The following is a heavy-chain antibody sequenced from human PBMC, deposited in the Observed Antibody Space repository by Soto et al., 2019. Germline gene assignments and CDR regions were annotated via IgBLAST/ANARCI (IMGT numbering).Heavy chain of an antibody. CDR2: IYHSGST. D-gene: IGHD3-16*01. J-gene: IGHJ4*02. CDR1: GYSISSGYY. V-gene: IGHV4-38-2*01. CDR3: ARTIGGGILYYFDY. Sequence: PSETLSLTCAVSGYSISSGYYWGWIRQPPGKGLEWIGSIYHSGSTYYNPSLKSRVTISVDTSKNQFSLKLSSVTAADTAVYYCARTIGGGILYYFDYWGQGTLVTVYS.